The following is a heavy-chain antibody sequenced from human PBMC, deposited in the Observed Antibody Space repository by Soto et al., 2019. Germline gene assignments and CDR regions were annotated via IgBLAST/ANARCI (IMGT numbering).Heavy chain of an antibody. D-gene: IGHD3-22*01. CDR3: ARLGDYYDSSGYWQPMDV. CDR2: IYYSGST. V-gene: IGHV4-59*01. CDR1: GGSISSYY. Sequence: LSLTCTVSGGSISSYYWSWIRQPPGKGLEWIGYIYYSGSTNCNPSLKSRVTISVDTSKNQFSLKLSSVTAADTAVYYCARLGDYYDSSGYWQPMDVWGQGTTVTVSS. J-gene: IGHJ6*02.